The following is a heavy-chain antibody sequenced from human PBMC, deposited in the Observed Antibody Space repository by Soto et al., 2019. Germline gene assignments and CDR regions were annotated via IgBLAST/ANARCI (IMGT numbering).Heavy chain of an antibody. CDR3: ARESGRGSYYRYYYGMDV. Sequence: ASVKVSCKASGYTFTSYGISWVRQAPGQGLEWMGWISAYNGNTNYAQKLQGRVTMTTDTSTSTAYMELRSLRSDDTAVYYCARESGRGSYYRYYYGMDVWGQGTTVTVSS. D-gene: IGHD1-26*01. J-gene: IGHJ6*02. CDR1: GYTFTSYG. CDR2: ISAYNGNT. V-gene: IGHV1-18*01.